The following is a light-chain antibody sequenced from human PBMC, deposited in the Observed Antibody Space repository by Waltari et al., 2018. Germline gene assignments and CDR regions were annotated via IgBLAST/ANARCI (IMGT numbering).Light chain of an antibody. CDR3: QQRSSWPPRIS. V-gene: IGKV3-11*01. CDR1: QSVSIN. Sequence: EVVLTQSPATLSLSPGDRATLSCRASQSVSINLAWYQQKPGQAPRLLIYDASNRATVIPARFSGSGSGTDFTLTISSLEPEDFAVYYCQQRSSWPPRISFGPGTKVNIK. CDR2: DAS. J-gene: IGKJ3*01.